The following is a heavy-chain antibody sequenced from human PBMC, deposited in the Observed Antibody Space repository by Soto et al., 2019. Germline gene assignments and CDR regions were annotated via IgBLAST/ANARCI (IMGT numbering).Heavy chain of an antibody. CDR1: GGTFSSYT. D-gene: IGHD3-10*01. CDR3: ARALITMVRGVIITGHFDY. Sequence: QVQLVQSGAEVKKPGSSVKVSCKASGGTFSSYTISWVRQAPGQGLEWMGRIIPILGIANYAQKFQGSDTITADKSTSTANMELSSLRSEDTAVYYCARALITMVRGVIITGHFDYWGQGTLVTVSS. J-gene: IGHJ4*02. V-gene: IGHV1-69*02. CDR2: IIPILGIA.